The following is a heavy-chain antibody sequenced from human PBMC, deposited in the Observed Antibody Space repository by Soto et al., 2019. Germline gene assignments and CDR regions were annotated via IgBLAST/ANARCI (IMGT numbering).Heavy chain of an antibody. Sequence: SETLSLTCTVSGGSISSSTYYWGWIRQPPGKGLEWIGSISYSGSTYYNTPLKSRVTISVDTSKNQYSLKLSSVIASDTTVYYCARNFGAFDVWGQGTMVTVSS. CDR2: ISYSGST. J-gene: IGHJ3*01. V-gene: IGHV4-39*01. D-gene: IGHD3-16*01. CDR3: ARNFGAFDV. CDR1: GGSISSSTYY.